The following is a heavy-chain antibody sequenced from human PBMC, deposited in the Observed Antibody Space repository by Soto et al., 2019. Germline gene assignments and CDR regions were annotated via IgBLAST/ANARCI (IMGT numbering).Heavy chain of an antibody. V-gene: IGHV3-7*01. D-gene: IGHD3-10*01. CDR1: GFTFSSHW. J-gene: IGHJ4*02. CDR2: INQDGRER. Sequence: SGGSLRLSCAASGFTFSSHWMSWVRQAPGKGLEWVANINQDGRERHYVDSVKGRFTISRDNAKNSLYLQMNSLRAEDTAVYYCARDHVVPEIIWDYWGQGILVTVSS. CDR3: ARDHVVPEIIWDY.